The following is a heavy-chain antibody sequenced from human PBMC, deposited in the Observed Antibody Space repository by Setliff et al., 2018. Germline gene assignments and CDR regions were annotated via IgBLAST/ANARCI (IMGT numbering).Heavy chain of an antibody. Sequence: PGGSLRLSCAASGFTFSSYAMSWVRQAPGKGLEWVSAISGSGGSTYYADSVKGRFTISRDNSKNTLYLQMNSLRAEDTAVYYCANTLQISYFYGMDVWGQGTTVTVSS. V-gene: IGHV3-23*01. CDR1: GFTFSSYA. CDR3: ANTLQISYFYGMDV. CDR2: ISGSGGST. J-gene: IGHJ6*02.